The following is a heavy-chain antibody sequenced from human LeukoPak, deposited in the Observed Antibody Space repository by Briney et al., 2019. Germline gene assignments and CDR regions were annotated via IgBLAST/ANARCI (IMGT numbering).Heavy chain of an antibody. CDR3: ARGGYSGYD. Sequence: GGSLRLSCTASGFPFTDAWMSWVRQAPGKGLVWVSRINSDGSSTSYADSVKGRFTISRDNAKNTLYLQMNSLRAEDTAVYYCARGGYSGYDWGQGTLVTVSS. CDR2: INSDGSST. CDR1: GFPFTDAW. J-gene: IGHJ4*02. V-gene: IGHV3-74*01. D-gene: IGHD5-12*01.